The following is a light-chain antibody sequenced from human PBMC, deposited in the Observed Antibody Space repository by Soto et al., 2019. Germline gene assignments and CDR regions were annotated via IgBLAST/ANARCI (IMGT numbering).Light chain of an antibody. CDR2: DDR. Sequence: SYELTQPPSVSVAPGQTARITCGGNNIGSKSVHWYQQKPGQAPVLVVYDDRDRSSGIPERFSGSNSGNTATLTISRVLTEDEADYYCLSGDEDNPRDVFGTGTKVTVL. CDR3: LSGDEDNPRDV. J-gene: IGLJ1*01. V-gene: IGLV3-21*02. CDR1: NIGSKS.